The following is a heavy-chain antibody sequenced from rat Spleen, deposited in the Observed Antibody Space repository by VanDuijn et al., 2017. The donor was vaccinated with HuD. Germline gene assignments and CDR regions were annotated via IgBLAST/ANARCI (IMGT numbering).Heavy chain of an antibody. D-gene: IGHD3-1*01. CDR1: GFSLTSYN. CDR3: AREPPLAYYFDY. V-gene: IGHV2-41*01. Sequence: QVQLRESGPGLVQPSQTLSLTCTVAGFSLTSYNVHWVRQPPGKGLEWMGVIWHTGGTRYNSALKSRLGISKDTSKSQVFLEMNSLQTEDTATYYCAREPPLAYYFDYWGQGVMVTVSS. CDR2: IWHTGGT. J-gene: IGHJ2*01.